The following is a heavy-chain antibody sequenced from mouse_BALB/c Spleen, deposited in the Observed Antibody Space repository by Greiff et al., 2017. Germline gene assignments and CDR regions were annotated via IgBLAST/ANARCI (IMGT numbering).Heavy chain of an antibody. J-gene: IGHJ3*01. Sequence: EVQLQQSGPELVKPGASVKMSCKASGYTFTSYVMHWVKQKPGQGLEWIGYINPYNDGTKYNEKFKGKATLTSDKSSSTAYMELSSLTSEDSAVYYGAREELLLRGAWFAYWGQGTLVTVSA. D-gene: IGHD1-1*01. CDR1: GYTFTSYV. CDR2: INPYNDGT. V-gene: IGHV1-14*01. CDR3: AREELLLRGAWFAY.